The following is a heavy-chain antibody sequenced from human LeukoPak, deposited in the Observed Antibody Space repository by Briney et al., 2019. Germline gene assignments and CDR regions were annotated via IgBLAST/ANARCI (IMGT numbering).Heavy chain of an antibody. CDR2: IYSGGST. Sequence: GGSLRLSCAASGFTVSSNYMSWVRQAPGRGLEWVSVIYSGGSTYYADSVKGKFTISRDNSKNTLYLQMNSLRAEDTAVYYCAKVSESNYDFFTGYYTPYYFDYWGQGTLVTVSS. V-gene: IGHV3-66*01. D-gene: IGHD3-9*01. CDR3: AKVSESNYDFFTGYYTPYYFDY. CDR1: GFTVSSNY. J-gene: IGHJ4*02.